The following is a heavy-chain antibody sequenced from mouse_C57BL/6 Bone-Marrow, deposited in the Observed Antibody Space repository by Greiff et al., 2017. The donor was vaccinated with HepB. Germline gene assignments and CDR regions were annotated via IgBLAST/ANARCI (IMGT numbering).Heavy chain of an antibody. CDR3: ARSTMGYGLYAMDY. CDR2: IYPGSGST. CDR1: GYTFTSYW. D-gene: IGHD2-2*01. Sequence: VQLQQPGAELVKPGASVKMSCTASGYTFTSYWITWVKQRPGQGLEWIGDIYPGSGSTNYNEKFKSKATRTVDTSSSTAYMQLSSLTSEDSAVYYCARSTMGYGLYAMDYWGQGTSVTVSS. J-gene: IGHJ4*01. V-gene: IGHV1-55*01.